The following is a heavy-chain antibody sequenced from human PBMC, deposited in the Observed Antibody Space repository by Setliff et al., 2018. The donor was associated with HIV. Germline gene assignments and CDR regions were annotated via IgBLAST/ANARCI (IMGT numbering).Heavy chain of an antibody. J-gene: IGHJ4*02. CDR3: APIRDGYNYFFDQ. Sequence: PSQTLSLTCAASGFTFSAYVMSWIRQAPGKGPEWVSAISARSDYTYAADSMKGRFTISRDNSKNTLYLQMNSLRAEDTAIYYCAPIRDGYNYFFDQWGQGTLVTV. D-gene: IGHD5-12*01. CDR1: GFTFSAYV. CDR2: ISARSDYT. V-gene: IGHV3-23*01.